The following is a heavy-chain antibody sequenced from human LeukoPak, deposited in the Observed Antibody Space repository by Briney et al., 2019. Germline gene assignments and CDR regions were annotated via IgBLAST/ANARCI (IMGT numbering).Heavy chain of an antibody. J-gene: IGHJ6*02. Sequence: ASVKVSCKASGYTFTSYAMHWVRQAPGQRLEWMGWINVGNGNTKYSQKFQGRVTITRDTSASTAYMELSSLRSEDTAVYYCARDPPRDPEGMDVWGQGTTVTVSS. CDR3: ARDPPRDPEGMDV. V-gene: IGHV1-3*01. CDR2: INVGNGNT. CDR1: GYTFTSYA.